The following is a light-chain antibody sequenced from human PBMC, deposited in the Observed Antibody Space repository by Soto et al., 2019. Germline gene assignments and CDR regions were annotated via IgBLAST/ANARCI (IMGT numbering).Light chain of an antibody. V-gene: IGKV1-17*03. CDR2: TAS. CDR3: LQHSSYPLT. J-gene: IGKJ4*01. CDR1: QAIGTS. Sequence: DIQLTQSPSAMSASVGDRVTITCRASQAIGTSLAWFQQIPGKLPKRLIYTASTLQTGVPARFSGSGSGTEFTLTISSLHPEDFATYYGLQHSSYPLTFGGGTKVEIK.